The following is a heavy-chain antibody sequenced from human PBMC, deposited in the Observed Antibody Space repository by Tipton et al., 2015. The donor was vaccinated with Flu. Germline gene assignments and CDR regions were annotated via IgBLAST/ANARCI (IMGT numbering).Heavy chain of an antibody. Sequence: LRLSCTVPGGSISTYYWSWIRQPPGKGLEWIGYIHYSGSTNYNPSLKSRVTISVDTSKNQFSLQLNSVTAVDTAVYYCARDGAYYNYVWGTYRDQNWFDPWGQGTLVTVSS. CDR3: ARDGAYYNYVWGTYRDQNWFDP. D-gene: IGHD3-16*02. CDR2: IHYSGST. J-gene: IGHJ5*02. V-gene: IGHV4-59*01. CDR1: GGSISTYY.